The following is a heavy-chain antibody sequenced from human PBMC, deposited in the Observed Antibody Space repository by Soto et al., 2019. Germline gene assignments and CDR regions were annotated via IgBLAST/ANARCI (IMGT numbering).Heavy chain of an antibody. CDR1: GYTFTSYG. J-gene: IGHJ4*02. D-gene: IGHD6-19*01. CDR2: ISANNGNT. Sequence: QVQLVQSGAEVKKPGASVKVSCKASGYTFTSYGISWVRQAPGQGLEWMGWISANNGNTNYAQKLQGRVTMTTDASTSTAYRELRSRRSDDTAVYYCARGVSIAVAGPTPGLGYWGQGTLVTVSS. V-gene: IGHV1-18*01. CDR3: ARGVSIAVAGPTPGLGY.